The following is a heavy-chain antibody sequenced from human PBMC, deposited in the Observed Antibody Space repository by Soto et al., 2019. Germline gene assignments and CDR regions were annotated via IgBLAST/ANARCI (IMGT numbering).Heavy chain of an antibody. Sequence: GGSLRLSCAASGFTFSSYAMSWVRQAPGKGLEWVSAIIGSGGSTDYADSVKGRLTTSRDNSKNTLYLQMNSLRAEDTAVYYCAKETQILPYYFDYWGQGSLVTVSS. D-gene: IGHD2-15*01. V-gene: IGHV3-23*01. J-gene: IGHJ4*02. CDR1: GFTFSSYA. CDR2: IIGSGGST. CDR3: AKETQILPYYFDY.